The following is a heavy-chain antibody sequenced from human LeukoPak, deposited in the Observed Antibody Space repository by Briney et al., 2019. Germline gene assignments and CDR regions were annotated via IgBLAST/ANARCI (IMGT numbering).Heavy chain of an antibody. J-gene: IGHJ4*02. V-gene: IGHV4-59*11. CDR3: ARLYAAFDY. D-gene: IGHD3-16*01. Sequence: SETLSLTCTVSGGSIGSHYWSWIRQPPGKGLEWIGYIYYSGSTNYNPSLKSRVTISVDTSKNQFSLKLSSVTAADTAVYYCARLYAAFDYWGQGTLVTVSS. CDR2: IYYSGST. CDR1: GGSIGSHY.